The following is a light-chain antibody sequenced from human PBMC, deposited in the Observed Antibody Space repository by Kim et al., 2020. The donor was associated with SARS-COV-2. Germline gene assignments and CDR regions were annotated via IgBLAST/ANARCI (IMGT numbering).Light chain of an antibody. CDR3: QQYKSRHS. V-gene: IGKV3D-15*01. CDR2: DAS. Sequence: EIVMTQSPATLSLSPGERATLSCRASQSLSRDLAWYQHKPGQAPRLVIFDASTRATGIPSRFSGSGSDTEYSLTISSLQSEDFAVYYCQQYKSRHSFGQGTKLEI. CDR1: QSLSRD. J-gene: IGKJ2*01.